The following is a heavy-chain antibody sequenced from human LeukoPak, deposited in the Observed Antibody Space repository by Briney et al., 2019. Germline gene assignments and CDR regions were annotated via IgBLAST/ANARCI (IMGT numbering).Heavy chain of an antibody. J-gene: IGHJ6*02. CDR3: AKDQRTMTRRMDV. D-gene: IGHD2-2*01. V-gene: IGHV3-30*18. CDR1: GFTFRNYG. CDR2: VTYDGSKA. Sequence: GRSLRLSCAASGFTFRNYGMHWVRQVPGKGLEWLGVVTYDGSKAFYADSVKGRLTISRDNSKNTLHLQMNTLRVEDRAVYFCAKDQRTMTRRMDVWGQGTAVIVSS.